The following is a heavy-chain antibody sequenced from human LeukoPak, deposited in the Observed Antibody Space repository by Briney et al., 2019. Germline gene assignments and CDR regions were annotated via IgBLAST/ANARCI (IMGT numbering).Heavy chain of an antibody. D-gene: IGHD2-21*01. V-gene: IGHV3-74*03. CDR1: GFTFSNHW. Sequence: GGSLRLSCAASGFTFSNHWMHWVRQAPGKGLVWVSRIDEGGTNAMYADSVKGRFSISRDNAKNTVNLQMNSLRVEDTGVYYCIRDEALWRLDYWGQGTPVTVSS. CDR2: IDEGGTNA. CDR3: IRDEALWRLDY. J-gene: IGHJ4*02.